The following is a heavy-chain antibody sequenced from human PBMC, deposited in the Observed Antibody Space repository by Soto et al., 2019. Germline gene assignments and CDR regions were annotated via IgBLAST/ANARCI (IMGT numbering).Heavy chain of an antibody. CDR1: GGSISSYY. V-gene: IGHV4-59*01. CDR3: ARDVGDYYDSSGYYFGY. CDR2: IYYSGST. D-gene: IGHD3-22*01. J-gene: IGHJ4*02. Sequence: PSETLSLTCTVSGGSISSYYWSWIRQPPGKGLEWIGYIYYSGSTNYNPSLKSRVTISVDTSKNQFSLKLSSVTAADTAVYYCARDVGDYYDSSGYYFGYWGQGTLVTVSS.